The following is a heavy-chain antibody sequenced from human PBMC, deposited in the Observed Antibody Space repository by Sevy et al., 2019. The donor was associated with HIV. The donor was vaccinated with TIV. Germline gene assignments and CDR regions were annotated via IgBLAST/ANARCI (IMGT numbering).Heavy chain of an antibody. CDR3: GREMISMVPGVPDAFDI. CDR2: INNDGSNT. CDR1: GFTFGNYW. Sequence: GGSLRLSCAASGFTFGNYWMHWVRQAPGKGLVWISRINNDGSNTNYADSVKGRFTTSRDNAKNTLYLQMNSLRAEDTAVYYCGREMISMVPGVPDAFDIWGLGTMVTVSS. D-gene: IGHD3-10*01. V-gene: IGHV3-74*01. J-gene: IGHJ3*02.